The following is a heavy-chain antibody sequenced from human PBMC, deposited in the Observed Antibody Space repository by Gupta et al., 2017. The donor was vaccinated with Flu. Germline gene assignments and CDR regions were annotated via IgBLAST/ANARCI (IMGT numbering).Heavy chain of an antibody. V-gene: IGHV3-11*05. CDR3: ARERSAGAAAGVWSYFDY. CDR1: GFTFSDYY. Sequence: QVQLVESGGGLVKPGGSLRLSCAASGFTFSDYYMSWIRQAPGKGLEWVSYISSSSSYTNYADSVKGRFTISRDNAKNSLYLQMNSLRAEDTAVYYCARERSAGAAAGVWSYFDYWGQGTLVTVSS. J-gene: IGHJ4*02. CDR2: ISSSSSYT. D-gene: IGHD6-13*01.